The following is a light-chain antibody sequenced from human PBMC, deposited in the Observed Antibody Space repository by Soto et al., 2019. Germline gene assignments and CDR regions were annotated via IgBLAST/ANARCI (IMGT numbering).Light chain of an antibody. CDR1: SSNIGAGYD. V-gene: IGLV1-40*01. Sequence: QSVLTQPPSVSGAPGQRVTIYCTGSSSNIGAGYDVQWYQQLPGTAPKLLIYANSNRPSGVPDRFSGSKSGTSASLAITGLQAEDEADYYCQSYDSSLSGYVFGTGTKVTV. J-gene: IGLJ1*01. CDR2: ANS. CDR3: QSYDSSLSGYV.